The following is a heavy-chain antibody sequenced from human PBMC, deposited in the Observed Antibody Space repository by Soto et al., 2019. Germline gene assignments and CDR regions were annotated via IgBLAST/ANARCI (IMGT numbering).Heavy chain of an antibody. CDR1: GYTFTSYG. J-gene: IGHJ4*02. CDR3: ARASTMVRGDGAGY. CDR2: ISAYNGNT. Sequence: VASVKVSCKASGYTFTSYGISWVRQAPGQGLEWMGWISAYNGNTNYAQKLQGRVTMTTDTSTSTAYMELRSLRSDDTAVYYCARASTMVRGDGAGYWGQGTLVTVSS. V-gene: IGHV1-18*01. D-gene: IGHD3-10*01.